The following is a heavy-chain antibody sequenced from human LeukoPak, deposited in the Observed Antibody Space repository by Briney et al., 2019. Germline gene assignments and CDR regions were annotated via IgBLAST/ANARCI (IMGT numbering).Heavy chain of an antibody. J-gene: IGHJ3*02. V-gene: IGHV1-69*13. Sequence: SVTVSFKASGGTFSSYAISWVRQAPGQGLEWMGGIIPIFGTANYAQKFQGRVTITADESTSTAYMELSSLRSEDTAVYYCARGSFHPRYYYGSGSSAFDIWGQGTMLTACS. D-gene: IGHD3-10*01. CDR2: IIPIFGTA. CDR3: ARGSFHPRYYYGSGSSAFDI. CDR1: GGTFSSYA.